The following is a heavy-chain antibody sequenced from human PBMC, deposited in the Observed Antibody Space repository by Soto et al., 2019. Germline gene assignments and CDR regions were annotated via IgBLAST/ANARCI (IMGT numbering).Heavy chain of an antibody. V-gene: IGHV3-23*01. CDR3: TKGTTSTWYDY. CDR2: ISRSGDTT. J-gene: IGHJ4*02. CDR1: GFTFTSYA. D-gene: IGHD6-13*01. Sequence: PGGSLRLSCAASGFTFTSYAMSWVRQAPGKGLEWVSLISRSGDTTYYADSVKGRFTISRDTSKNTLYLQMNSLRAEDTALYYCTKGTTSTWYDYWGQGTLVTVSS.